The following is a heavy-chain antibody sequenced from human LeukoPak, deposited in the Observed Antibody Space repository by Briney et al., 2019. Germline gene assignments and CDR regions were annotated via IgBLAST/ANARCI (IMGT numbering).Heavy chain of an antibody. Sequence: GGSLRLSCAASGFTFSSYAMHWVRQAPGKGLEWVAVISYDGSNKYYADSVKGRFTISRDNSKNTLYLQMNSLRAEDTAVYYCASIYDYVWGSYRSVDYWGQGTLVTVSS. CDR1: GFTFSSYA. D-gene: IGHD3-16*02. J-gene: IGHJ4*02. CDR3: ASIYDYVWGSYRSVDY. CDR2: ISYDGSNK. V-gene: IGHV3-30-3*01.